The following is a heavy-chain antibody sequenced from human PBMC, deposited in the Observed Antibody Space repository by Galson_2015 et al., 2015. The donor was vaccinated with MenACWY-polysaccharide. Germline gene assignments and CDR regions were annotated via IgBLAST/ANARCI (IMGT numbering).Heavy chain of an antibody. D-gene: IGHD5-18*01. J-gene: IGHJ4*02. Sequence: SVKVSCKASGYTFTSYEINWVRQAPGQGLERMGWMNPNSGNIGYAQKFLGKFTMTRDTSTGTAYMELNDLRPEHTAVYYCARAGYKASDYWGQGTLVTVSS. CDR2: MNPNSGNI. V-gene: IGHV1-8*01. CDR3: ARAGYKASDY. CDR1: GYTFTSYE.